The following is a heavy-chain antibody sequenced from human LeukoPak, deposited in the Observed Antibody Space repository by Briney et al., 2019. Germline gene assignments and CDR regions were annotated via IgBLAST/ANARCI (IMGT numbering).Heavy chain of an antibody. J-gene: IGHJ4*02. V-gene: IGHV4-59*01. Sequence: NPSETLSLTCTVSGGSISSYYWSWIRQPPGKGLEWIGYIYYSGSTNYNPSLKSRVTISVDTCKNQFSLKLSSVTAADTAVYYCARGVGYYYDSSGYYYPYWGQGTLVTVSS. CDR3: ARGVGYYYDSSGYYYPY. CDR1: GGSISSYY. D-gene: IGHD3-22*01. CDR2: IYYSGST.